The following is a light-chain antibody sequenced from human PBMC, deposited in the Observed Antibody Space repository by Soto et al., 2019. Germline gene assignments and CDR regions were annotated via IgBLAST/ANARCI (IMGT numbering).Light chain of an antibody. CDR1: SSDVGDYNY. J-gene: IGLJ2*01. V-gene: IGLV2-14*01. CDR3: GSYRSSSSLGL. CDR2: DVS. Sequence: QSVLTQPASVSGSPGQSITISCTGTSSDVGDYNYVSWYQQHPGKAPKLMIYDVSNRPSGVSDRFSGSKSGNTASLTISGLQAENEADYYCGSYRSSSSLGLFGGGTKRTVL.